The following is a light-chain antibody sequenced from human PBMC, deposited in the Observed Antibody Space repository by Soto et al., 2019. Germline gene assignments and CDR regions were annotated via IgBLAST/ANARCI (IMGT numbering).Light chain of an antibody. J-gene: IGKJ4*01. Sequence: EIVLTQSPGTLSLSPGERATLSCRASQSVSSNLASYQQKPGQAPRLLIFGASTRATGIPDRFSGSGSGTDFTLTISRLEPEDFAVYYCQQFGTSPLTFGGGTKVEIK. CDR2: GAS. CDR1: QSVSSN. V-gene: IGKV3-20*01. CDR3: QQFGTSPLT.